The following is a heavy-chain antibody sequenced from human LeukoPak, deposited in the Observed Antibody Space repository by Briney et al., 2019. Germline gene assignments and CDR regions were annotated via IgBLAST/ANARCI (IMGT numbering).Heavy chain of an antibody. D-gene: IGHD5/OR15-5a*01. J-gene: IGHJ4*02. CDR3: AKVLSVYGDFDY. CDR2: IWCDGSNK. V-gene: IGHV3-33*06. CDR1: GFTFSSYG. Sequence: GGSLRLSCAASGFTFSSYGMPGVRQAPGKGGEGVAVIWCDGSNKYYADSVKGRFTISRDNSKNTLYLQMNSLRAEDTAVYYCAKVLSVYGDFDYWGQGTLVTVSS.